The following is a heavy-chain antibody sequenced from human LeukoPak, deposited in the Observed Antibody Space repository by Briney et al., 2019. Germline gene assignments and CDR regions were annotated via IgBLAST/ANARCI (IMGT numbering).Heavy chain of an antibody. CDR3: ARGVALGGYYSSPIHTEIDY. Sequence: SETLSLTCTVSGGSISNYHWNWIRQPPGKGPEWIGYIRYSGSTNYNPSLKSRVTISVDTSRSHFSLKLSSVTAADTAVYFCARGVALGGYYSSPIHTEIDYWGQGTLVTVSS. CDR2: IRYSGST. J-gene: IGHJ4*02. V-gene: IGHV4-59*01. CDR1: GGSISNYH. D-gene: IGHD3-10*01.